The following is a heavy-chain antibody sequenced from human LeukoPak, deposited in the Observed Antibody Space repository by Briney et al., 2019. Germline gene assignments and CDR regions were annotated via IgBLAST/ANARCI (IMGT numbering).Heavy chain of an antibody. CDR2: ISGSGGST. V-gene: IGHV3-23*01. CDR1: GFTFSSYA. CDR3: AKVKRDYGDYKDYYYGMDV. Sequence: PPGGSLRLSCAASGFTFSSYAMSWVRQAPGKGLEWVSAISGSGGSTYYADSVKGRFTISRDNSKNTLYLQMNSLRAEDTAVYYCAKVKRDYGDYKDYYYGMDVWGQGTTVTVSS. D-gene: IGHD4-17*01. J-gene: IGHJ6*02.